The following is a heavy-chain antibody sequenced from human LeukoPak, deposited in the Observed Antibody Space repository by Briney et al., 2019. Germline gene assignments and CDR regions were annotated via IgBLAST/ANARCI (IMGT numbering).Heavy chain of an antibody. J-gene: IGHJ3*02. D-gene: IGHD2-15*01. V-gene: IGHV3-11*01. Sequence: GGSLRLSCAASGFTFSDYYMSWIRQAPGKGLEWVSYISSSGSTIYYAVSVKGRFTISRDNAKNSLFLQMTSLRAEDTAVYYCAVQLLPHDAFDIWGQGTMVTVSS. CDR3: AVQLLPHDAFDI. CDR1: GFTFSDYY. CDR2: ISSSGSTI.